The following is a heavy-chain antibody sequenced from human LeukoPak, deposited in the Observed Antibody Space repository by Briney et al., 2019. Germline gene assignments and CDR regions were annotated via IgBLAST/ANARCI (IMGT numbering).Heavy chain of an antibody. V-gene: IGHV3-23*01. CDR1: GFTFGSYA. CDR2: ISGGSEDT. D-gene: IGHD5-18*01. CDR3: ARGAYSFGYWFDP. J-gene: IGHJ5*02. Sequence: GGSLRLSCTASGFTFGSYAMSWVRQAPGKGLEWVSSISGGSEDTYYADSVKGRFTISRDNSKNSLYLQMNSLRAEDTAVYYCARGAYSFGYWFDPWGQGTLVTVSS.